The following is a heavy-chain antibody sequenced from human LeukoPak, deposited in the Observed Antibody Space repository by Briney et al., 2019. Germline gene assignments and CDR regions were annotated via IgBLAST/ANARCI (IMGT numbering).Heavy chain of an antibody. CDR1: GFTVSSNY. D-gene: IGHD2/OR15-2a*01. CDR2: IYSGGST. V-gene: IGHV3-53*01. J-gene: IGHJ3*02. Sequence: GGSLRLSCAASGFTVSSNYMSRVRQAPGKGLEWVSVIYSGGSTYYADSVKGQFTISRDNSKNTLYLQMNSLRAEDTAVYYCARDNRITSDAFDIWGQGTMVTVSS. CDR3: ARDNRITSDAFDI.